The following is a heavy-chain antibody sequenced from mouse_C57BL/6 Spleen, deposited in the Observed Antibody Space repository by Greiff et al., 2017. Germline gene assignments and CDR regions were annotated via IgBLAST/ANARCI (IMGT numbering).Heavy chain of an antibody. CDR1: GYAFSSSW. CDR2: IYPGDGDT. D-gene: IGHD2-1*01. V-gene: IGHV1-82*01. J-gene: IGHJ2*01. Sequence: VQLVESGPELVKPGASVKISCKASGYAFSSSWMNWVKQRPGKGLEWIGRIYPGDGDTNYNGKFKGKATLTADKSSSTAYMQLSSLTSEDSAVYCCARGGTTMGFDYWGQGTTLTVSS. CDR3: ARGGTTMGFDY.